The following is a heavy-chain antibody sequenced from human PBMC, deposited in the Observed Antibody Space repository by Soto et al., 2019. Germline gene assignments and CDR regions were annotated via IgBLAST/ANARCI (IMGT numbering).Heavy chain of an antibody. CDR3: ASVRGGYYYAMDG. D-gene: IGHD3-10*02. Sequence: QVQLQESGPGLVKPSGTLSLTCAVSGGSISSSNWWSWVRQPPGKGLEWIGEIYHSGSTNYNPSPKSRVTISVAKSKNQLSLKLSSVTAADTAVYYCASVRGGYYYAMDGWGQGTTVTVSS. V-gene: IGHV4-4*02. J-gene: IGHJ6*02. CDR1: GGSISSSNW. CDR2: IYHSGST.